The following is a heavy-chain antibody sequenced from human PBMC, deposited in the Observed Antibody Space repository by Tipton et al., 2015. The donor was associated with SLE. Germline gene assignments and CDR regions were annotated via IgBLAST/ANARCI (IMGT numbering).Heavy chain of an antibody. D-gene: IGHD1-26*01. J-gene: IGHJ4*02. CDR1: GLTLSSYS. V-gene: IGHV3-48*01. CDR3: ATKRLLGATRDY. Sequence: GSLRLSCEASGLTLSSYSMNWVRQAPGKGLEFLSYISSSSNTIYYADSVKGRFTISRDNAKNSLYLQMNSLRAEDTAIYYCATKRLLGATRDYWGQGTLVTVSS. CDR2: ISSSSNTI.